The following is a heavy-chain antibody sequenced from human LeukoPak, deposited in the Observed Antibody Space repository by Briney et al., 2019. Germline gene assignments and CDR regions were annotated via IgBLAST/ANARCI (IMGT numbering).Heavy chain of an antibody. V-gene: IGHV4-59*01. CDR2: IYYSGST. CDR3: ARTYDFWSGPHNWFDP. J-gene: IGHJ5*02. CDR1: GGSISSYY. D-gene: IGHD3-3*01. Sequence: SETLSLTCTVSGGSISSYYWSWIRKPPGKGREGIGYIYYSGSTNYNPSLKSRVTISVDTSKNQFSLKLSSVTAADTAVYYCARTYDFWSGPHNWFDPWGQGTLVTVSS.